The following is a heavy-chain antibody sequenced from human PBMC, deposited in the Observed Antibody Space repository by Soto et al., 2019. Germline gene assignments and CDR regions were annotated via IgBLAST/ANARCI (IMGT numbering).Heavy chain of an antibody. CDR1: GISTSSYW. J-gene: IGHJ5*02. V-gene: IGHV3-7*03. CDR3: ARVRMTILGVAMGNNWFDP. CDR2: IKKDGSEK. Sequence: PGGSLRLSCAASGISTSSYWMGWVRQAPGRGLEWVASIKKDGSEKYYMDSLKGRFTISRDNALNSLYLQMNSLRAEDTAVYYCARVRMTILGVAMGNNWFDPWGQGTLVTVSS. D-gene: IGHD3-3*01.